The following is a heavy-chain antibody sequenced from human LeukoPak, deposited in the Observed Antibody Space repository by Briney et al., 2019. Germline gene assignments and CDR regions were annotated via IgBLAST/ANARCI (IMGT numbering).Heavy chain of an antibody. CDR3: ARGPGGSPAPFGFDY. Sequence: SVKVSCKASGGTFRSFTINWVRQAPGQGLEWMGGIIPMFGATNYAQKFQGRVTITADESTSTAYMELSTLRSEDTAVYFCARGPGGSPAPFGFDYWGQGTLVTVSS. J-gene: IGHJ4*02. V-gene: IGHV1-69*13. CDR2: IIPMFGAT. CDR1: GGTFRSFT. D-gene: IGHD1-26*01.